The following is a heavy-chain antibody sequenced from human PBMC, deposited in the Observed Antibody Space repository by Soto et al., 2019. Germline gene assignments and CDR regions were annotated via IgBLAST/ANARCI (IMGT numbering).Heavy chain of an antibody. CDR2: ISYDGSKK. D-gene: IGHD1-1*01. CDR1: ELTSSYYG. CDR3: AKERVWNPFDV. V-gene: IGHV3-30*18. J-gene: IGHJ4*02. Sequence: PGGSLRLSCAASELTSSYYGMHWVRKAPGKGLEWVAVISYDGSKKYSADSVRGRFTISRDNSKNTLYLQMNSLRPEDTAVYYCAKERVWNPFDVWGQGTLVTVSS.